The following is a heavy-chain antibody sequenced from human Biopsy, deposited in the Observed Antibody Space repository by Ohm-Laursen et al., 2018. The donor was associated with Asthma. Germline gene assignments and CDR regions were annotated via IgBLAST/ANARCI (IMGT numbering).Heavy chain of an antibody. J-gene: IGHJ4*02. CDR2: IISVFGTT. Sequence: GASVKVSCKSLGGTFNTYVIGWVRQAPGQGLEWMGGIISVFGTTTYPQKFQDRVTITADDSTGTVYMELSSLRSEDTAVYYCARKAGSCISRTCYSLDFWGQGTLVTVSS. D-gene: IGHD2-2*01. V-gene: IGHV1-69*13. CDR3: ARKAGSCISRTCYSLDF. CDR1: GGTFNTYV.